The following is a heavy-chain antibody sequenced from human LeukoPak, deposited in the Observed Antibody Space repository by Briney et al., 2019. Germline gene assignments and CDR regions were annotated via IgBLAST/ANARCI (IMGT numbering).Heavy chain of an antibody. CDR3: AELGITMIGGV. CDR2: IKQDGTEK. Sequence: PGGSLRLSCAASGFTFTTYWMSWVRQPPGKGLEWVANIKQDGTEKYYVYSVKGRFTISRDNAKNSLYLQVNSLRAEDTAVYYCAELGITMIGGVWGKGTTVTISS. D-gene: IGHD3-10*02. J-gene: IGHJ6*04. V-gene: IGHV3-7*01. CDR1: GFTFTTYW.